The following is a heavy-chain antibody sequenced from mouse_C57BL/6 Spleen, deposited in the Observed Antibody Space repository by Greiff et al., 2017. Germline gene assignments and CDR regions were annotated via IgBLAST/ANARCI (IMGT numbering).Heavy chain of an antibody. J-gene: IGHJ4*01. V-gene: IGHV3-1*01. D-gene: IGHD1-1*01. CDR3: ASSPRSSYPYAMDY. CDR1: GYSITSGYD. Sequence: EVKLEESGPGMVKPSQSLSLTCTVTGYSITSGYDWHWIRPFPGNKLEWMGYISYSGSTNYNPSLKSRISITHDTSKNHFFLKLNSVTTEDTATXYCASSPRSSYPYAMDYWGQGTSVTVSS. CDR2: ISYSGST.